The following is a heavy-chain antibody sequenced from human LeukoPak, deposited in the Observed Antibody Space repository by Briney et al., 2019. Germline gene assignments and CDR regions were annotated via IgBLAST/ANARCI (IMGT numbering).Heavy chain of an antibody. V-gene: IGHV3-23*01. J-gene: IGHJ6*02. CDR3: ARGRIAVALYYGMDV. CDR2: ISGSGGST. D-gene: IGHD6-19*01. CDR1: GFTFSSYA. Sequence: GGSLRLSCAASGFTFSSYAMSWVRQAPGKGLEWVSAISGSGGSTYYADSVKGRFTISRDNSKNTLYLQMNSLRAADTAVYYCARGRIAVALYYGMDVWGHGTTVTVFS.